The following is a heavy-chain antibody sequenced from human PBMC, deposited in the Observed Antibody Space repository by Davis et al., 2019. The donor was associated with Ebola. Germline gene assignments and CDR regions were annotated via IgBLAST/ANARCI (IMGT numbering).Heavy chain of an antibody. CDR2: ISYDGSNK. V-gene: IGHV3-30*18. Sequence: GESLKISCAASGFIFSSYAMSWVRQAPGKGLEWVAVISYDGSNKYYADSVKGRFTISRDNSKNTLSLQMNSLRAEDTAVYYCAKDLHHAGFGDLLYYYYGMDVWGQGTTVTVSS. CDR1: GFIFSSYA. J-gene: IGHJ6*02. D-gene: IGHD3-10*01. CDR3: AKDLHHAGFGDLLYYYYGMDV.